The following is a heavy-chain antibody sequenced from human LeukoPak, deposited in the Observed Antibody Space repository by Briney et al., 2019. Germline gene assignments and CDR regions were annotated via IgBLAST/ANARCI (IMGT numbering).Heavy chain of an antibody. CDR1: GYTFSDYA. V-gene: IGHV1-3*01. J-gene: IGHJ4*02. CDR3: ARDLYGSTWYIFDY. D-gene: IGHD6-13*01. CDR2: INAGDGNT. Sequence: ASVKVSCKASGYTFSDYAIHWVRQAPGQRLEWMGWINAGDGNTKYSQNFQGRVTITRDTSASTTYMDLSSLGSEDTAVYYCARDLYGSTWYIFDYRGQGTLVTVSS.